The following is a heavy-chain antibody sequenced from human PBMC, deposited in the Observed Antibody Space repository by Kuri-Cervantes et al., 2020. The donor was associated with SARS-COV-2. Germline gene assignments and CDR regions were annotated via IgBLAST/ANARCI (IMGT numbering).Heavy chain of an antibody. CDR2: INHSGST. CDR3: ATQGMRFLEWLAPNYYYGMDV. V-gene: IGHV4-38-2*01. CDR1: GYSISSGYY. Sequence: SQTLSLTCAVSGYSISSGYYWGWIRQPPGKGLEWIGEINHSGSTNYNPSLKSRVTISVDTSKNQFSLKLSSVTAADTAVYYCATQGMRFLEWLAPNYYYGMDVWGQGTTVTVSS. D-gene: IGHD3-3*01. J-gene: IGHJ6*02.